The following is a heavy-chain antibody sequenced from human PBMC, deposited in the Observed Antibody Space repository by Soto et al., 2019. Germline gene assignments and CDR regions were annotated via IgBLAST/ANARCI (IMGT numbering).Heavy chain of an antibody. CDR2: ISSSSSYT. J-gene: IGHJ4*02. CDR3: AREDPHYYDSSGYTGY. Sequence: GGSLRLSCAASGFTFSDYYMSWIRQAPGKGLEWVSYISSSSSYTNYADSVKGRFTISRDNAKNSLYLQMNSLRAEDTAVYYCAREDPHYYDSSGYTGYWGQGTLVTVS. CDR1: GFTFSDYY. V-gene: IGHV3-11*06. D-gene: IGHD3-22*01.